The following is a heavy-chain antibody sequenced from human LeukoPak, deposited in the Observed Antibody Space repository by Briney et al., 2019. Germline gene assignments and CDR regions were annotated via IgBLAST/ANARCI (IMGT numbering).Heavy chain of an antibody. Sequence: GESLKISCKGSGYSFTSYGIGWVRKMPGKGLEWMGIIYPGDSDTRYSPSFQGQVTISADKSISTAYLQWSSLKASDTAMYYCARRNSYGYTGVDYWGQGTLVTVSS. CDR3: ARRNSYGYTGVDY. J-gene: IGHJ4*02. CDR1: GYSFTSYG. V-gene: IGHV5-51*01. CDR2: IYPGDSDT. D-gene: IGHD5-18*01.